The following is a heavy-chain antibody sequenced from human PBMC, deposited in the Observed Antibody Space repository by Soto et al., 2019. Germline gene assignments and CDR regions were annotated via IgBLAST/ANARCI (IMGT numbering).Heavy chain of an antibody. CDR3: ARGYSRGYYYGGSDFDY. Sequence: ASVKVSCKASGYTFTSYGISWVRQAPGQGLEWMGWISAYNGNTNYAQKLQGRVTMTTDTSTSTAYMELRSLRSDDTAVYYCARGYSRGYYYGGSDFDYWGQGTLVTVSS. J-gene: IGHJ4*02. D-gene: IGHD3-22*01. CDR2: ISAYNGNT. V-gene: IGHV1-18*04. CDR1: GYTFTSYG.